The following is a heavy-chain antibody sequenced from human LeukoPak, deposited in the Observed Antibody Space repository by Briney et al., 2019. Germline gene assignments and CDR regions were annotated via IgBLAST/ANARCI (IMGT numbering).Heavy chain of an antibody. D-gene: IGHD3-3*01. CDR3: AAPSRTTIFGALIRDAFDM. V-gene: IGHV1-8*02. J-gene: IGHJ3*02. Sequence: EASVKVSCKASGYTFTGYYMHWVRQAPGQGLEWMGWMDPDSGKTGFAQKFQGRVTMTWNTSKATAYMELVGLRSEDTAVYYCAAPSRTTIFGALIRDAFDMWGHGTKVIVSS. CDR2: MDPDSGKT. CDR1: GYTFTGYY.